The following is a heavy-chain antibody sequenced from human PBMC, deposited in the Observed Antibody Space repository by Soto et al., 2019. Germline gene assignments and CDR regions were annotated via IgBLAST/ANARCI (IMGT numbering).Heavy chain of an antibody. CDR2: IYHTGIT. D-gene: IGHD2-8*01. Sequence: PSETLSLTCAVSGDSISSVNWWSWVRQSPGQGLEWIGDIYHTGITNYNPSLQSRVTMSVDKSKNEFSLNLTSVTAADTAVYYCARPPGYFTISSLDPWGQGTLVTVSS. V-gene: IGHV4-4*02. CDR3: ARPPGYFTISSLDP. CDR1: GDSISSVNW. J-gene: IGHJ5*02.